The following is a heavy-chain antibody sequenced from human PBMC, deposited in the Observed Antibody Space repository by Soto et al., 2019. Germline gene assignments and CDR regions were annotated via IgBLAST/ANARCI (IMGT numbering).Heavy chain of an antibody. CDR3: ARRGLVPYYYGMDV. CDR1: GYTFTSYG. J-gene: IGHJ6*02. CDR2: ISAYNGNT. V-gene: IGHV1-18*01. D-gene: IGHD6-6*01. Sequence: ASVKVSCKASGYTFTSYGISWVRQAPGQGLEWMGWISAYNGNTNYAQKFQGRVTITADESTSTAYMELSSLRSEDTAVYYCARRGLVPYYYGMDVWGQGTTVTVSS.